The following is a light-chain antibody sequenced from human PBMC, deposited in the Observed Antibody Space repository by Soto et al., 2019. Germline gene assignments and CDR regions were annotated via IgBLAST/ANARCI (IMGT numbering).Light chain of an antibody. J-gene: IGKJ1*01. CDR1: QSVSRTY. CDR2: ATS. V-gene: IGKV3-20*01. CDR3: QQYGRSGT. Sequence: RQSPGTRSLSTGERATLSCRASQSVSRTYLAWYQQKPVQAPRLLICATSSRATGIPDRFSGSGSGTDFTLTIIRLEPEDFAVDYCQQYGRSGTFGQGTKVEI.